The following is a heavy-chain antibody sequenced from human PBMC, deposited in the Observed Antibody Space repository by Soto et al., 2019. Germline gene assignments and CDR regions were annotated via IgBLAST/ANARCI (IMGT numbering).Heavy chain of an antibody. CDR2: IYYSGST. D-gene: IGHD3-22*01. V-gene: IGHV4-31*03. CDR1: GGSISSGGYY. J-gene: IGHJ5*02. Sequence: SETPSLTCTVSGGSISSGGYYWSWIRQHPGKGLEWIGYIYYSGSTYYNPSLKSRVTISVDTSKNQFSLKLSSVTAADTAVYYCARDYDSSGLNWFDPWGQGTLVTVSS. CDR3: ARDYDSSGLNWFDP.